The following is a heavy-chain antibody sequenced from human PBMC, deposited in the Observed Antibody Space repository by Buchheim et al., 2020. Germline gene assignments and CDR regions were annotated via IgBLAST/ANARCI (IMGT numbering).Heavy chain of an antibody. CDR2: ISYDGSNK. D-gene: IGHD3/OR15-3a*01. J-gene: IGHJ6*02. CDR3: ARVQNGDFWTSYYYYYGMDV. Sequence: QVQLVESGGGVVQPGRSLRLSCAASGFTFSSYAMHWVRQAPGKGLEWVAVISYDGSNKYYADSVKGRFTISRDNSKNTLYLQMNSLRAEDTAVYYCARVQNGDFWTSYYYYYGMDVWGQGTT. CDR1: GFTFSSYA. V-gene: IGHV3-30-3*01.